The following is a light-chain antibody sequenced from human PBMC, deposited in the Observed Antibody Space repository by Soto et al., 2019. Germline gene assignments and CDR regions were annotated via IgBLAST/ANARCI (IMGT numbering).Light chain of an antibody. Sequence: AIQMTQSPSSLSASVGDRVTITCRASQDIKNELGWYQQKPGKAPNVLIYAASTLLSGVPSRFSGAGSGTDFTRTISSRQPEDFATYYCLQDHNYTQPCGQGTRVEIK. CDR2: AAS. CDR1: QDIKNE. V-gene: IGKV1-6*01. J-gene: IGKJ1*01. CDR3: LQDHNYTQP.